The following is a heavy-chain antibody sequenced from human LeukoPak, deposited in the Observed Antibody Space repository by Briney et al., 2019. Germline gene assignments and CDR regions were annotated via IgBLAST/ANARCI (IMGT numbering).Heavy chain of an antibody. D-gene: IGHD6-6*01. CDR3: ARFEGSSDGMHV. J-gene: IGHJ6*02. Sequence: GGSLRLSCAASGFTFSSYSMNWVRQAPGKGLEWVSSISSSSSYIYYADSVKGRFTISRDNAKNSLYLQMNSLRAEDTAVYYCARFEGSSDGMHVWGQGTTVTVSS. CDR1: GFTFSSYS. CDR2: ISSSSSYI. V-gene: IGHV3-21*01.